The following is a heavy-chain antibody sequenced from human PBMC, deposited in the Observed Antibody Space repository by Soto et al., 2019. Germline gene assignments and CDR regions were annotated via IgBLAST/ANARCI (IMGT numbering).Heavy chain of an antibody. D-gene: IGHD2-2*01. CDR1: GGTFSSYA. Sequence: ASVKVSCKASGGTFSSYAISWVRQAPGQGLEWMGGIIPIFGTANYAQKFQGRVTITADESTSTAYMELSSLRSEDTAVYYCARDAVVVVPAANYYYGMDVWGQGTTVTVS. CDR3: ARDAVVVVPAANYYYGMDV. CDR2: IIPIFGTA. V-gene: IGHV1-69*13. J-gene: IGHJ6*02.